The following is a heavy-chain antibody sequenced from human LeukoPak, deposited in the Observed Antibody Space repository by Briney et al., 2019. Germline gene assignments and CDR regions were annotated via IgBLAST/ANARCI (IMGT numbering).Heavy chain of an antibody. CDR3: AKAPGAAAILWFDP. Sequence: GGSLRLSCAASGFTFSSHGMCWVRQAPGRGLEWVSSISIGGDTTYSDSVKGRFTISRDNSKNTLYLQLDSLRAEDTAIYYCAKAPGAAAILWFDPWGQGTLVTVSS. CDR1: GFTFSSHG. CDR2: ISIGGDTT. V-gene: IGHV3-23*01. J-gene: IGHJ5*02. D-gene: IGHD2-2*01.